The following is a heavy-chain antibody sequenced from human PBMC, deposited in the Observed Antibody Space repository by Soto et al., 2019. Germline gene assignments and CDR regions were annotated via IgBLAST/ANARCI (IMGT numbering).Heavy chain of an antibody. V-gene: IGHV4-31*02. CDR2: IYYSGNN. Sequence: VAEGTSINLGGCCIWISQHPGKGLEWIGYIYYSGNNYYNPSLKSRVTISVDTSKNQFSLKLSSVTAADTAVYYGVRVAADAFDIWGQGTMVTVSS. J-gene: IGHJ3*02. CDR3: VRVAADAFDI. D-gene: IGHD2-15*01. CDR1: EGTSINLGGC.